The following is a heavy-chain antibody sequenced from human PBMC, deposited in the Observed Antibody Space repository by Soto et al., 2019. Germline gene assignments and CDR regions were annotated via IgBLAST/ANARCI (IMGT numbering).Heavy chain of an antibody. CDR1: GGTFSSYT. CDR2: IIPILGIA. Sequence: QVQLVQSGAEVKKPGSSVKVSCKASGGTFSSYTISWVRQAPGQGLEWMGRIIPILGIANYAQKFQGRVTITADKSTSTAYMELSSLRSEDTAVYYCARERGYCSSTSCSATNWFDPWGQGTLVTVSS. CDR3: ARERGYCSSTSCSATNWFDP. J-gene: IGHJ5*02. V-gene: IGHV1-69*08. D-gene: IGHD2-2*01.